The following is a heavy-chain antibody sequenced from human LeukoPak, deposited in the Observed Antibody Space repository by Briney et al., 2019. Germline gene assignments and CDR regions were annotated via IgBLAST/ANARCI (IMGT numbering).Heavy chain of an antibody. CDR2: ISSSGSTI. J-gene: IGHJ5*02. D-gene: IGHD6-19*01. CDR3: VRDRDPNSSGWQVNWFDP. CDR1: GFTFSDYY. V-gene: IGHV3-11*01. Sequence: PGGSLRLSCAASGFTFSDYYMSWVRQAPGKGLEWVSYISSSGSTIYYADSVKGRFTISRDNAKNSLYLQMNSLRAEDTAVYYCVRDRDPNSSGWQVNWFDPWGQGTLVTVSS.